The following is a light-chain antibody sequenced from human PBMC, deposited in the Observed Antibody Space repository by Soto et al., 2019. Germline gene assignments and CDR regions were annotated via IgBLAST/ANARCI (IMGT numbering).Light chain of an antibody. CDR3: QQFSSYPLT. V-gene: IGKV3-20*01. J-gene: IGKJ4*01. Sequence: EFMLTQSPVTLCLSPGERATLSCRASQTVRNNYLAWYQQKPGQAPRLLIYDASSRATGIPDRFSGGGSGTDFTLTISRLEPEDFAVYYCQQFSSYPLTFGGGTKVDIK. CDR1: QTVRNNY. CDR2: DAS.